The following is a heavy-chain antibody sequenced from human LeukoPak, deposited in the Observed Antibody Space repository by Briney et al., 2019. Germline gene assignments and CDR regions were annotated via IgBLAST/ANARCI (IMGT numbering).Heavy chain of an antibody. CDR2: ISGSGGST. V-gene: IGHV3-23*01. CDR3: AKKRLWFGEFDY. CDR1: GFTFSSYA. J-gene: IGHJ4*02. D-gene: IGHD3-10*01. Sequence: GGSLRLSCAASGFTFSSYAMSWVRQAPGKGLEWVSAISGSGGSTYYADSVKGRFTISRDNFKNTLYLQMNSLRAEDTAVYYCAKKRLWFGEFDYWGQGTLVTVSS.